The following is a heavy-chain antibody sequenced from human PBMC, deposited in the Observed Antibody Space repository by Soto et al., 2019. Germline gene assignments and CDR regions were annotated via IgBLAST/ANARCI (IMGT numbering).Heavy chain of an antibody. CDR1: GAPITTTKW. CDR3: ATQTISYTWGV. V-gene: IGHV4-4*02. D-gene: IGHD3-16*01. Sequence: QVQLQESGPGLVKPSETLSLTCTVSGAPITTTKWWAWVSLPPGKGLEWIGELSRGDERSSNPSLEGRFTMSLDKSNNLCSLKLTSVTAAGTAIYYCATQTISYTWGVWGRGTSVTVSS. CDR2: LSRGDER. J-gene: IGHJ6*02.